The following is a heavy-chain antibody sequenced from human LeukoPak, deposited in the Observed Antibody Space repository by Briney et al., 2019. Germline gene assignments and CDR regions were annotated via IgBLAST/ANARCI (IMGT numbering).Heavy chain of an antibody. CDR2: IYYTGST. CDR3: ARDGGSGWINWFDP. Sequence: SETLSLTFPVSGGSISSYYWSWVRPPPGKGLEWIGYIYYTGSTNYNPSLKSRVTISVDTSKNQFSLKLSSVTAADTAVYYCARDGGSGWINWFDPWGQGTLVTVSS. V-gene: IGHV4-59*01. CDR1: GGSISSYY. J-gene: IGHJ5*02. D-gene: IGHD6-19*01.